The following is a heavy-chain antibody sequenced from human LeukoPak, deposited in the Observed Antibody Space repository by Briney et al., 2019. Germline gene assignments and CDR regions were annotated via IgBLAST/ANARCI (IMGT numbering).Heavy chain of an antibody. V-gene: IGHV3-23*01. Sequence: GGSLRLSCAASGFTFSNYAMNWVRQAPGKGLEWVSSISGHGDNTYSADSVKGRFTISRDNSKNTLYLQLHSLRAEDTAVYYCTKAYTGVDAFDMWGQGTMVTVSS. CDR1: GFTFSNYA. D-gene: IGHD2-8*02. CDR2: ISGHGDNT. CDR3: TKAYTGVDAFDM. J-gene: IGHJ3*02.